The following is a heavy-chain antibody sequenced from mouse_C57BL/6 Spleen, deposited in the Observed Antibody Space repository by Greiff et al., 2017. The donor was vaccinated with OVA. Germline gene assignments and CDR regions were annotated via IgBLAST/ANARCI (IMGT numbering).Heavy chain of an antibody. CDR2: INPSNGGT. J-gene: IGHJ1*03. Sequence: QVQLKQPGTELVKPGASVKLSCKASGYTFTSYWMHWVKQRPGQGLEWIGNINPSNGGTNYNEKFKSKATLTVDKSSSTAYMQLSSLTSEDSAVYYCARSGGSRGYWYFDVWGTGTTVTVSS. CDR3: ARSGGSRGYWYFDV. D-gene: IGHD1-1*01. V-gene: IGHV1-53*01. CDR1: GYTFTSYW.